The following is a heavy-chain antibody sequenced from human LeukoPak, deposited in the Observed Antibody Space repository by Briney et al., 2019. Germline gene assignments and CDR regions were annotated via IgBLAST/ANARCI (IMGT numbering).Heavy chain of an antibody. J-gene: IGHJ4*02. Sequence: GGSLRLSCAASGFTFSDYSMNWVRQAPGKGLEWVSYISRTGSYIFYADSVKGRFTISRDNAKNSLFLQMNSLRADDTAFYYCAKDPPYWGQGTLVTVSS. CDR2: ISRTGSYI. V-gene: IGHV3-21*01. CDR3: AKDPPY. CDR1: GFTFSDYS.